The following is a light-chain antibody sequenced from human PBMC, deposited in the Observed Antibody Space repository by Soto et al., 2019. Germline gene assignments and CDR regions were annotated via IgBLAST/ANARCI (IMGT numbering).Light chain of an antibody. V-gene: IGKV3-11*01. Sequence: EIVLTQSPVTLSLCPGERATLSCRAMQSISSTYLAWYQQKPGQAPRLLIYDASNRATGIPARFSGSGSGTDFTLTISSLEPEDFAVYYCQQRSNWPPITFGQGTRLEIK. J-gene: IGKJ5*01. CDR1: QSISSTY. CDR3: QQRSNWPPIT. CDR2: DAS.